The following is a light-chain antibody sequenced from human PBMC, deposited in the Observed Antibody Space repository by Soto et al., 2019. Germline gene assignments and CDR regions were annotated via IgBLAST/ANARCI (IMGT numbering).Light chain of an antibody. Sequence: DIQMTQSPSTLSASVGDRVTITCRASQSISRSLLWYQQKPGKAPKFLIFDASSLQTGVPSRFSGSGSGTEFTLTISSLQPDDFATYYCQQYNNYPISFGGGTKVEIK. J-gene: IGKJ4*01. CDR2: DAS. CDR3: QQYNNYPIS. V-gene: IGKV1-5*01. CDR1: QSISRS.